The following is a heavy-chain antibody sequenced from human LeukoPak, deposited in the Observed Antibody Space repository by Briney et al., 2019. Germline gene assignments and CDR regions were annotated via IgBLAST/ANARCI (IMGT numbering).Heavy chain of an antibody. J-gene: IGHJ3*02. CDR1: GGSISSSSYY. Sequence: PSETLSLTCTVSGGSISSSSYYWGWTRQPPGKGLEWIGSIYYSGSTYYSPSLKSRVTISVDTSKNQFSLKLSSVTAADTAVYYCARYYCSSTSCYDSDAFDIWGQGTMVTVSS. CDR3: ARYYCSSTSCYDSDAFDI. D-gene: IGHD2-2*01. CDR2: IYYSGST. V-gene: IGHV4-39*01.